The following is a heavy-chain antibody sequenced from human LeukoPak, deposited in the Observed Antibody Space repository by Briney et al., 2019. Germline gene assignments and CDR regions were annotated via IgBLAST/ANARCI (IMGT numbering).Heavy chain of an antibody. V-gene: IGHV3-53*01. J-gene: IGHJ4*02. Sequence: GGSLRLSCAASGLIVSANYMTWVRQAPGKGLEWVSVIYRSGTTNYAESVQGRFTISRDESKNTLYLQLNSLRDDDTAIYYCATGGTYYLDYWGQGSMVTVSS. D-gene: IGHD1-1*01. CDR3: ATGGTYYLDY. CDR2: IYRSGTT. CDR1: GLIVSANY.